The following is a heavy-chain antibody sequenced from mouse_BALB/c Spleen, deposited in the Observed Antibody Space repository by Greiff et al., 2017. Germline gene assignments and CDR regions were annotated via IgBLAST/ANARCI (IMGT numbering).Heavy chain of an antibody. D-gene: IGHD2-1*01. CDR3: ARYGKNAMDY. CDR1: GFSLTSYG. Sequence: VQLQQSGPGLVQPSQSLSITCTVSGFSLTSYGVHWVRQSPGQGLEWLGVIWSGGSTDYNAAFISRLSISKDNSKSQVFCKMNSLQANDTAIYYCARYGKNAMDYWGQGTSVTVSS. J-gene: IGHJ4*01. V-gene: IGHV2-2*02. CDR2: IWSGGST.